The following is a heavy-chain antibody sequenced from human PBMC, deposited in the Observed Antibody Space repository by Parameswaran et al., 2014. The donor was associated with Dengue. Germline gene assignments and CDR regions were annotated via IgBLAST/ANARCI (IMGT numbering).Heavy chain of an antibody. D-gene: IGHD2-15*01. Sequence: VRQTARKGAGNGFHYISSGSSTIYYADSVKGRFTISRDNAKNSLYLQMNSLRDEDTAVYYCATEHVGYSMDYWGQGTLVTVSS. CDR2: ISSGSSTI. V-gene: IGHV3-48*02. J-gene: IGHJ4*02. CDR3: ATEHVGYSMDY.